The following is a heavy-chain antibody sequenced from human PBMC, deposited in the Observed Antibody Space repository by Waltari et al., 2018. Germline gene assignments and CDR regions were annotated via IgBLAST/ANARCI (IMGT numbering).Heavy chain of an antibody. CDR2: SIPFLTMT. V-gene: IGHV1-69*10. CDR3: ALEYYGGNPPLYFFDH. J-gene: IGHJ4*02. D-gene: IGHD3-10*01. CDR1: GGIFSSHA. Sequence: QVQLVQSGAEVKKPGSSVKVSCKASGGIFSSHAISWVRQAPGQGLEWMGVSIPFLTMTNYAQNFQGRVTITADKSTSTAYMELSGLKYEDTAVYYCALEYYGGNPPLYFFDHWGQGTLVIVSS.